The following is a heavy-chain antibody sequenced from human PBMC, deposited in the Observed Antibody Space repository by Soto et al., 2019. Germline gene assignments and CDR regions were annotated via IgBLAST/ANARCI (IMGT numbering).Heavy chain of an antibody. D-gene: IGHD3-10*01. V-gene: IGHV1-18*01. CDR3: ARNGERDLGLNYYFYYGMDV. Sequence: QMQLVQSGAEVKKPGASVTVSCKASDYIFTTYGISWVRQAPGQGLEWMGWVSPYSNIRNYAQKFQGRVTMTTETSTSTVYMELRSLRSDDTAMYYCARNGERDLGLNYYFYYGMDVWGQGTSVTVSS. CDR1: DYIFTTYG. CDR2: VSPYSNIR. J-gene: IGHJ6*02.